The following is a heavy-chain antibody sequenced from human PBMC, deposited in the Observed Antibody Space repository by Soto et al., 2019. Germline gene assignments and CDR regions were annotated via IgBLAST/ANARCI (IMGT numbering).Heavy chain of an antibody. Sequence: QVQLVQSGAEVKKPGSSVKVSCKASGGTFSSYTISWVRQAPGQGLEWMGRIIPILGIANYAQKFQGRVTITANKSTSTAYMELSSLRSEDTAVYYCFIALRITDYWGQGTLVTVSS. V-gene: IGHV1-69*02. CDR1: GGTFSSYT. J-gene: IGHJ4*02. CDR3: FIALRITDY. CDR2: IIPILGIA. D-gene: IGHD3-10*01.